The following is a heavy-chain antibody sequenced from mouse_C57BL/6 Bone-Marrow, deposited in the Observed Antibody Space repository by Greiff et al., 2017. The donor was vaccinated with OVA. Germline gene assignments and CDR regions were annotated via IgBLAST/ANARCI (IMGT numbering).Heavy chain of an antibody. CDR1: ISLSTSGMGL. Sequence: QVTLKVSGPGILQPSQTLSLACTFSGISLSTSGMGLSWLRKPSGKALEWLASIWNNDNYYNPSLKSRLTISKETSNYQVFLKLTSVDTADSATSYGAWREDSDNYGSVYKGYFDYWGQGTTLTVSS. D-gene: IGHD1-1*01. CDR3: WREDSDNYGSVYKGYFDY. CDR2: WNNDNY. V-gene: IGHV8-2*01. J-gene: IGHJ2*01.